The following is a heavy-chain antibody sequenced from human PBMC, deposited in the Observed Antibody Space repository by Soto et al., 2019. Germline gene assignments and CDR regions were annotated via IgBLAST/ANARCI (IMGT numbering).Heavy chain of an antibody. CDR2: INHSGST. CDR1: GGSLSGYY. V-gene: IGHV4-34*01. Sequence: SETLSLTCAVYGGSLSGYYWSWIRQPPGKGLEWIGEINHSGSTNYNPSLKSRVTISVDTSKNQFSLKLSSVTAADTAVYYCARELLVDILTGYSTNNWFDPWGEGTLVTVS. D-gene: IGHD3-9*01. J-gene: IGHJ5*02. CDR3: ARELLVDILTGYSTNNWFDP.